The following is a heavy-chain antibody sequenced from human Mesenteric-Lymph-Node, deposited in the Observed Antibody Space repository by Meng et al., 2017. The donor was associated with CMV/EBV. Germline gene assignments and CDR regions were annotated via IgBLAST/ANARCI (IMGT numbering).Heavy chain of an antibody. J-gene: IGHJ6*02. CDR3: AKDSEYSSSALYYYNGMDV. CDR2: IRYDGSNK. Sequence: GESLKISCAASGFTFMTYSLNWVRQAPGKGLEWVAFIRYDGSNKYYADSVKGRFTISRDNAKNTLYLQMNSLRAEDTAVYYCAKDSEYSSSALYYYNGMDVWGQGTTVTVSS. V-gene: IGHV3-30*02. D-gene: IGHD6-6*01. CDR1: GFTFMTYS.